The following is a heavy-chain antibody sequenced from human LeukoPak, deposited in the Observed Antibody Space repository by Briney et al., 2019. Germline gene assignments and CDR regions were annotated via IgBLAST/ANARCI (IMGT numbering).Heavy chain of an antibody. V-gene: IGHV1-2*02. J-gene: IGHJ4*02. D-gene: IGHD6-13*01. CDR3: ARDLRIAAAGTRNKFDY. CDR2: INPNSGGT. CDR1: GYTFSGYY. Sequence: ASVKVSCKASGYTFSGYYMHWVRQAPGQGLEWMGWINPNSGGTNYAQKFQGRVTMTRETSISTAYMELSRLRSDDTAVYYCARDLRIAAAGTRNKFDYWGQGTLVTVSS.